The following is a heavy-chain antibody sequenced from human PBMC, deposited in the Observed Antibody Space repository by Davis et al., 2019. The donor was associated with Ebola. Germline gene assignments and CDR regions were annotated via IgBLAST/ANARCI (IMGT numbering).Heavy chain of an antibody. Sequence: PGGSLRLSCAASGFTFSSYGMHWVRQAPGKGLEWVAVIWYDGSNKYYADSVKGRFTISRDNSKNTLYLQMNSLRAEDTAVYYCARDRGRAAGYGMDVWGQGTTVTVSS. D-gene: IGHD3-10*01. CDR3: ARDRGRAAGYGMDV. V-gene: IGHV3-33*01. J-gene: IGHJ6*02. CDR2: IWYDGSNK. CDR1: GFTFSSYG.